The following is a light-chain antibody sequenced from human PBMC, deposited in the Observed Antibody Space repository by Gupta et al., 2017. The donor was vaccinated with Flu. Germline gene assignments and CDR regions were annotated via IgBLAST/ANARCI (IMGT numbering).Light chain of an antibody. CDR3: SSYTSSSTPLYV. CDR2: EVS. V-gene: IGLV2-14*01. Sequence: QSALTQPASVSGSPGQSITISYTGTSSDVGGYNYVSWYQQHPGKAPKLMIYEVSNRPSGVSNRFSGSKSGNTASLTIPGLQAEDEADYYCSSYTSSSTPLYVFGTGTKVTVL. CDR1: SSDVGGYNY. J-gene: IGLJ1*01.